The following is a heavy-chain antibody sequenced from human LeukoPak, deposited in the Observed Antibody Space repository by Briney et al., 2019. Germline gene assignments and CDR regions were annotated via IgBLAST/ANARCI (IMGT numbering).Heavy chain of an antibody. J-gene: IGHJ4*02. D-gene: IGHD7-27*01. CDR3: ARDAWGVDY. Sequence: PGGSLRLSCAASGFTFNYYWMSWVRQAPGKGLEWVANIKKDGSEKYYVDSVKGRFTISRDNAQNSLFLQMNSLRAEDTAVYYRARDAWGVDYWGQGTLVTASS. CDR1: GFTFNYYW. V-gene: IGHV3-7*01. CDR2: IKKDGSEK.